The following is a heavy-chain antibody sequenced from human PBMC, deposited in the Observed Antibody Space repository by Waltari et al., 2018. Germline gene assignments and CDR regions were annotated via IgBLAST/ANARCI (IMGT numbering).Heavy chain of an antibody. CDR2: ISYDGSNK. Sequence: QVQLVESGGGVVQPGRSLRLSCAASGFTFSSYAMHWVRQAPGKGLEWVAVISYDGSNKYYADSVKGRFTISRDNSKNTLYLQMNSLRAEDTAVYYCARRGGGGSYWFGYWGQGTLVTVSS. V-gene: IGHV3-30-3*01. CDR3: ARRGGGGSYWFGY. J-gene: IGHJ4*02. D-gene: IGHD1-26*01. CDR1: GFTFSSYA.